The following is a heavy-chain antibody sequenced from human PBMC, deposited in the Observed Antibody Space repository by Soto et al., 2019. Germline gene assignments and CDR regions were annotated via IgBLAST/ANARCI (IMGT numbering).Heavy chain of an antibody. V-gene: IGHV1-18*01. J-gene: IGHJ4*02. CDR3: AREYGSGSRFDD. CDR2: ISAYNGKT. D-gene: IGHD3-10*01. CDR1: GYTFTSYG. Sequence: QVQLVQSGAEVKKPGASGKVSCKSTGYTFTSYGLSWVRQAPGQGLAWMGWISAYNGKTNYAQKLKGSVTMTTDTSTSTAYMELRSLRSDDTAVYYCAREYGSGSRFDDRGQVTLVTVSS.